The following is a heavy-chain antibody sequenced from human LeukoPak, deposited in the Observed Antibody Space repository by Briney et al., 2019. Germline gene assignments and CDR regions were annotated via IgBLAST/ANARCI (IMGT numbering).Heavy chain of an antibody. CDR3: ARVGHDYGDYVFIY. Sequence: GGSLRLSCAASGFTFSSYAMHWVRQAPGKGREYVSAISSNGGSTYYANSVKGRFTISRDNSKNTLYLQMGSLRAEDMAVYYCARVGHDYGDYVFIYWGQGTLVIVSS. J-gene: IGHJ4*02. V-gene: IGHV3-64*01. CDR1: GFTFSSYA. D-gene: IGHD4-17*01. CDR2: ISSNGGST.